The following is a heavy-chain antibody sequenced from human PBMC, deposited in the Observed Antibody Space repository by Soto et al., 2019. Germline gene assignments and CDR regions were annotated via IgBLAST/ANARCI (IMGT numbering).Heavy chain of an antibody. CDR1: GGTFSTDS. CDR2: IIPMFGTA. V-gene: IGHV1-69*12. J-gene: IGHJ6*02. CDR3: AREIDGYYGMDV. Sequence: QVQLVQSGAEVKKPGSSVKVSCKASGGTFSTDSISWVRQAPGQGLEWMGGIIPMFGTANNAQKFQGRVTITADESTRTAYMELSRLISEDTAVYFCAREIDGYYGMDVWGQGTTVTVAS.